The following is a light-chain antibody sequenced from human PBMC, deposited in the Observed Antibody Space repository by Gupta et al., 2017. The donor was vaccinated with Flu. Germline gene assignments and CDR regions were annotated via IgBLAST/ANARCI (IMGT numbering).Light chain of an antibody. V-gene: IGKV2D-29*01. CDR1: QSLLHSDGKTY. Sequence: DIVMAQSPLSLSVTPGQPASISCKSSQSLLHSDGKTYLFWYLQKEGQPPQLLIYEVSNGFSGVPDRISGSGSGTDFTLKISRVEAEDVGIYYCLQSIQFPFTFGGGTKVEIK. CDR3: LQSIQFPFT. J-gene: IGKJ4*01. CDR2: EVS.